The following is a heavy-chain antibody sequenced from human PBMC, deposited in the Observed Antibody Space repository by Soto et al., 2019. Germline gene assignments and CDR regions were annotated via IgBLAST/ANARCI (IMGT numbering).Heavy chain of an antibody. J-gene: IGHJ4*02. CDR3: ARVRRIGMSGSPGDS. CDR1: GYAISSGFY. Sequence: ETLSLTCDVSGYAISSGFYWAWIRQPPGKRLEWIGNIYFTGTTSYNPSLKTRVTMSVDTSKNQFSLRRSSVTAADTAVFYCARVRRIGMSGSPGDSWGQGTQVTVSS. D-gene: IGHD3-10*01. CDR2: IYFTGTT. V-gene: IGHV4-38-2*01.